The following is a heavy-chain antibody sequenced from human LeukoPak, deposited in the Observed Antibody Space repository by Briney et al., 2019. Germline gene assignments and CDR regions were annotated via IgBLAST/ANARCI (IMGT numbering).Heavy chain of an antibody. CDR1: GFTFRDYY. J-gene: IGHJ2*01. V-gene: IGHV3-11*04. CDR2: ISSSAGTI. D-gene: IGHD4-17*01. CDR3: ATSVTRRRLDWFIDL. Sequence: GGSLRLSCAASGFTFRDYYMSWIRQAPGRGLEWISFISSSAGTIHYVDSVKGRFTISRDNAKNSLYLQMDSLRVEDPAVYYCATSVTRRRLDWFIDLWGRGTLVSVSS.